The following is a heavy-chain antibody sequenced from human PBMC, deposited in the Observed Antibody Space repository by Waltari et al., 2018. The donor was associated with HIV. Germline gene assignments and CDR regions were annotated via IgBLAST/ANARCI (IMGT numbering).Heavy chain of an antibody. CDR1: GFTFSTFS. D-gene: IGHD6-6*01. Sequence: QVPLVESGGGVVQRGTSLTLSCAVSGFTFSTFSIHWVRQSTGKGLEWLAVFWSDGAEISYADSVKGRFTVSKDSSQKTLYLHLTSLRAEDTALYYCARGYSSSRWIPLYHWGRGTLVTVSS. CDR2: FWSDGAEI. V-gene: IGHV3-33*01. CDR3: ARGYSSSRWIPLYH. J-gene: IGHJ4*02.